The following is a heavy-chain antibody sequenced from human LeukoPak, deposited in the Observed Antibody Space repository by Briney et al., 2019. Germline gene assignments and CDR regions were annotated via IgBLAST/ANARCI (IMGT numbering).Heavy chain of an antibody. J-gene: IGHJ4*02. CDR1: AGSIGNYY. D-gene: IGHD1-26*01. V-gene: IGHV4-4*09. CDR2: FYTTGGT. Sequence: SETLSLTCSVSAGSIGNYYWSWIRQPPGKGLEWIGYFYTTGGTNYNPSLRSRVTMSLDTSNNQFSLRLPSVTAADTAVYYCARHVKNYYPNYWGQGILVTVSS. CDR3: ARHVKNYYPNY.